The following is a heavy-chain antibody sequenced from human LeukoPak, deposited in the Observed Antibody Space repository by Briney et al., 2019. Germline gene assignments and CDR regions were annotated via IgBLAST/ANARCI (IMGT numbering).Heavy chain of an antibody. D-gene: IGHD1-14*01. Sequence: GGSQRLSCAASGFKFSDHYIDWVRQAPGKGLEWVSAISGSGGSTYYADSVKGRFTISRDNSKNTLYLQMNSLRAEDTAVYYCAKGEDPEAYNWFDPWGQGTLVTVSS. J-gene: IGHJ5*02. CDR3: AKGEDPEAYNWFDP. CDR2: ISGSGGST. V-gene: IGHV3-23*01. CDR1: GFKFSDHY.